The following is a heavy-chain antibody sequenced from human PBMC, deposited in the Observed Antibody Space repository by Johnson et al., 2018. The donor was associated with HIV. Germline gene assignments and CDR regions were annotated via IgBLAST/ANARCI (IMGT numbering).Heavy chain of an antibody. Sequence: QVQLVESGGGVVQPGVSLRPSCAASRLTFSSYGMHWVRQAPGKGLEWVAFIRYDGSNKYYADSVKGRFTISRDNSKNTLYLQMNSLRAEDTAVYYCAKTEDAFDIWGQGTMVTVSS. V-gene: IGHV3-30*02. J-gene: IGHJ3*02. CDR2: IRYDGSNK. CDR3: AKTEDAFDI. CDR1: RLTFSSYG.